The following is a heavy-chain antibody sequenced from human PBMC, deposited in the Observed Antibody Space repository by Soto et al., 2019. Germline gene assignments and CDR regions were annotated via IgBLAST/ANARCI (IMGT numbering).Heavy chain of an antibody. CDR1: GFTFSKHW. V-gene: IGHV3-74*01. J-gene: IGHJ4*02. Sequence: EAQLVESGGGLVQPGGSLRLSCAASGFTFSKHWMHWVRQTPGKGLEWVSRIDGDGTTTGYADSVKGRFTVSRDNAKNTLYLQMNSLRAEETAVFYCARSLHPSYGSGGCGTYCIDYWGQGSLVIVSS. CDR2: IDGDGTTT. D-gene: IGHD3-10*01. CDR3: ARSLHPSYGSGGCGTYCIDY.